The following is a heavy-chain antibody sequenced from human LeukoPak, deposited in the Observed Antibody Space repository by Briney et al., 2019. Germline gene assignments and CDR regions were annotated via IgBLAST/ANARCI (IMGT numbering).Heavy chain of an antibody. CDR1: GYTFTGYY. CDR2: INPNSGGT. J-gene: IGHJ4*02. D-gene: IGHD2-15*01. Sequence: GASVEVSCKASGYTFTGYYMHWVRQAPGQGLEWMGWINPNSGGTNYAQKFQGRVTMTRDTSISTAYMELSRLRSDDTAVYYCAGGVYCSGGSCHFDYWGQGTLVTVSS. CDR3: AGGVYCSGGSCHFDY. V-gene: IGHV1-2*02.